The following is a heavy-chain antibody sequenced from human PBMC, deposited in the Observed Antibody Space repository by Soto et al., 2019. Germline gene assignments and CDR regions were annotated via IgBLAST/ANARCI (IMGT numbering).Heavy chain of an antibody. CDR1: GGTFSSYT. D-gene: IGHD3-10*01. CDR3: ARDSRYYGSVSNGMDV. Sequence: QVQLVQSGAEVKKPGSSVKVSCKASGGTFSSYTISWVRQAPGQGLEWMGRIIPILGIAKYAQKFQGRVTITADKSTSMAYMELSSLRSEDTAVYYCARDSRYYGSVSNGMDVWGQGTTVTVSS. CDR2: IIPILGIA. J-gene: IGHJ6*02. V-gene: IGHV1-69*08.